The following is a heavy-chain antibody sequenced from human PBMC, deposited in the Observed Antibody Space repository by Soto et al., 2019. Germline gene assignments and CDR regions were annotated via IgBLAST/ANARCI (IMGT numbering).Heavy chain of an antibody. V-gene: IGHV1-8*01. CDR3: ARGFCSSTSCSTSPHYYYLDV. CDR2: MNTQTGNT. CDR1: GYTFTNYD. D-gene: IGHD2-2*02. Sequence: GASVKVSCKASGYTFTNYDITWVRQATGQGLEWLGWMNTQTGNTGYAERFQGRVTMTRDTSISTAYMELSNLGSEDTAAYYCARGFCSSTSCSTSPHYYYLDVWGKGTTVTVS. J-gene: IGHJ6*03.